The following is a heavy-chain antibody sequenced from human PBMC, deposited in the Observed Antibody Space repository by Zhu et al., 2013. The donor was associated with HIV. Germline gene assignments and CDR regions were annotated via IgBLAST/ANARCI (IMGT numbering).Heavy chain of an antibody. J-gene: IGHJ4*02. Sequence: QVQLVQSGAEVKKPGSSVKVSCKASGGTFSSYAISWVRQAPGQGLEWMGGIIPIFGTANYAQKFQGRVTITADKSTSTAYMELSSLRSEDTAVYYCARGMWNYYDSSGYYDDGPPLWWGQGTLVTVSS. CDR3: ARGMWNYYDSSGYYDDGPPLW. CDR2: IIPIFGTA. D-gene: IGHD3-22*01. CDR1: GGTFSSYA. V-gene: IGHV1-69*06.